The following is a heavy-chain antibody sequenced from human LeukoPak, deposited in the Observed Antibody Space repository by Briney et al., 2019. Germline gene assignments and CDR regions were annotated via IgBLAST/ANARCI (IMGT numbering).Heavy chain of an antibody. CDR3: ARHSGKGDAFDI. Sequence: SETLSLTCTVSGGSISSSSYYWGWIRQPPGKGLEWIGSIYYSGSTYYNPSLKSRVTISVDTSRNQFSLKLSSVTAADTAVYYCARHSGKGDAFDIWGQGTMVTVSS. CDR2: IYYSGST. CDR1: GGSISSSSYY. J-gene: IGHJ3*02. V-gene: IGHV4-39*01. D-gene: IGHD6-25*01.